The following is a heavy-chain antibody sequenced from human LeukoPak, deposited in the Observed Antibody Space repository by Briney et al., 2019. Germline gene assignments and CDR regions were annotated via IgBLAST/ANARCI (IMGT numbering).Heavy chain of an antibody. CDR2: ISSTSNYI. J-gene: IGHJ4*02. D-gene: IGHD4-17*01. Sequence: GGSLRLSCAASGFTFSSYAMHWVRQAPGKGLEWVSFISSTSNYIYYADSVKGRFTISRDNAKNSLYLQMNSLRAEDTAVYYCARDRYGDYDFDYWGQGTLVTVSS. CDR3: ARDRYGDYDFDY. V-gene: IGHV3-21*01. CDR1: GFTFSSYA.